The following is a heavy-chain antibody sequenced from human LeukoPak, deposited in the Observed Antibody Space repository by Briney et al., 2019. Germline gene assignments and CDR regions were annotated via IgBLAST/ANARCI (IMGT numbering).Heavy chain of an antibody. Sequence: GGSLRLSCAASGFTFSSYAMSWVRQATGKGLEWGLALSGSGGSTYYADPVKGRFTISRDNSKNTLYLQMNSLRAEDTAVYYCAKQCADSSIPSRQLGNDYWGQGTLVTVSS. J-gene: IGHJ4*02. CDR3: AKQCADSSIPSRQLGNDY. CDR1: GFTFSSYA. D-gene: IGHD6-13*01. CDR2: LSGSGGST. V-gene: IGHV3-23*01.